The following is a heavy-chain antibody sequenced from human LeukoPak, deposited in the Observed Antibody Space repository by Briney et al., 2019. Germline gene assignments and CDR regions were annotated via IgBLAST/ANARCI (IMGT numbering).Heavy chain of an antibody. D-gene: IGHD4-23*01. J-gene: IGHJ4*02. Sequence: PSETLSLTCTVSGGSISSSSYYWGWIRQPPGKGLEWIGSIYYSGSTYYNPSLKSRVTISVDTSKNQFSLKLSSVTAADTAVYYCARHTRVTATIDYWGRGTLVTVSS. CDR2: IYYSGST. CDR1: GGSISSSSYY. V-gene: IGHV4-39*01. CDR3: ARHTRVTATIDY.